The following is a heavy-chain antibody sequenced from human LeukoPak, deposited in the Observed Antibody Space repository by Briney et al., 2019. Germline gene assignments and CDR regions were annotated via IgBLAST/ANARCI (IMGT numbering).Heavy chain of an antibody. D-gene: IGHD3-22*01. V-gene: IGHV4-59*01. Sequence: SETLSLTCTVSGGSISSYYWSWIRQHPGKGLEWFGFIFYSGTTNYNPSLKSRVTISVDTSKNQFSLKLSSVTAADTAVYYCARGGWNKFDYWGQGTLVTVSS. J-gene: IGHJ4*02. CDR3: ARGGWNKFDY. CDR2: IFYSGTT. CDR1: GGSISSYY.